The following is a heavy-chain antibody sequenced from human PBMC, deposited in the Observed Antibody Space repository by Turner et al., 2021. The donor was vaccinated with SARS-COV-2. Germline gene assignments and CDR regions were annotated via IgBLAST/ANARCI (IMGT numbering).Heavy chain of an antibody. J-gene: IGHJ6*02. V-gene: IGHV4-59*01. Sequence: QVQLQESGPGLVKPSETLSLTCTVSGGSISSYYWSWIRRPPGKGLEWIGYIYYSGSTNYNPSLKSRVTISVDTSKNQFSLKLSSVTAADTAVYYCARVVPIGVYGSGSYDHGMDVWGQGTTVTVSS. D-gene: IGHD3-10*01. CDR3: ARVVPIGVYGSGSYDHGMDV. CDR1: GGSISSYY. CDR2: IYYSGST.